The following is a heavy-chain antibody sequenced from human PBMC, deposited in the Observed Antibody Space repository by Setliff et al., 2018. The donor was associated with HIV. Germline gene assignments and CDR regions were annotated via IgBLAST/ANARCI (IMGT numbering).Heavy chain of an antibody. Sequence: GASVKVSCKASRYTFTDYYIHWVRQAPGQGLEWMGWINFNSGGTNYAQVRDRVSVTRDTSVSSAYMELGRVRSDDTAVYYCAREELRGTKVFDIWGQGTMVTVSS. J-gene: IGHJ3*02. CDR3: AREELRGTKVFDI. D-gene: IGHD3-10*01. CDR2: INFNSGGT. CDR1: RYTFTDYY. V-gene: IGHV1-2*02.